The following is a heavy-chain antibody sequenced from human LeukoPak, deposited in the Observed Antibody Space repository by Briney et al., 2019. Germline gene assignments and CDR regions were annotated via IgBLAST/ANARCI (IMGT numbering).Heavy chain of an antibody. CDR2: IYHSGST. D-gene: IGHD6-19*01. Sequence: PSETPSLTCTVSGYSITGGNYWGWIRQPPGKGLEWIGTIYHSGSTYYNPSLKSRVTISVDTSENQFSLKLSSVTAADTALYYCSRASSTSYYDYWGQGALVTVSS. CDR3: SRASSTSYYDY. CDR1: GYSITGGNY. J-gene: IGHJ4*02. V-gene: IGHV4-38-2*02.